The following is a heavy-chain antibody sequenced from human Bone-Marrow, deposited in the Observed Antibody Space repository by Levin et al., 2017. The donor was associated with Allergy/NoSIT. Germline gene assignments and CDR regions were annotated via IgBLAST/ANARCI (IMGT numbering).Heavy chain of an antibody. V-gene: IGHV3-30*04. CDR1: GFTFTRYS. J-gene: IGHJ6*02. CDR3: ARDSQDYDYIWVAYYYGLDA. Sequence: GESLKISCVASGFTFTRYSMHWVRQAPGKGLEWVAVISFDGKNKYYRDSVKGRFTISRDNSKNTLYLQMKSLRAEDTALYYCARDSQDYDYIWVAYYYGLDAWGQGTTVTVSS. CDR2: ISFDGKNK. D-gene: IGHD3-16*01.